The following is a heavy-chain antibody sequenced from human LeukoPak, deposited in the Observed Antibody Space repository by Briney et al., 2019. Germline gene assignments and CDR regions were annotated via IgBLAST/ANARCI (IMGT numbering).Heavy chain of an antibody. Sequence: PGGSLRLSCAASGFTVSSNYMSWVRQAPGKGLEWVSVIYSGGSTYYADSVKGRFTISRDNSKNTLYLQMNSLRAEDTAVYYCARDPSTPGIAVASYDAFDIWGQGTMATVSS. CDR3: ARDPSTPGIAVASYDAFDI. J-gene: IGHJ3*02. V-gene: IGHV3-66*02. D-gene: IGHD6-19*01. CDR1: GFTVSSNY. CDR2: IYSGGST.